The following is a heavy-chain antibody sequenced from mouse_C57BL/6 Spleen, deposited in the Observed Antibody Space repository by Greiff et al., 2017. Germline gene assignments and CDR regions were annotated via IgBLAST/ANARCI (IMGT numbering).Heavy chain of an antibody. V-gene: IGHV1-15*01. CDR1: GYTFTDYE. Sequence: VQRVESGAELVRPGASVTLSCKASGYTFTDYEMHWVKQTPVHGLEWIGAIDPETGGTAYNQKFKGKAILTADKSSSTAYMELRSLTSEDSAVYYCTRWGTAQATPFAYWGQGTLVTVSA. CDR3: TRWGTAQATPFAY. J-gene: IGHJ3*01. CDR2: IDPETGGT. D-gene: IGHD3-2*02.